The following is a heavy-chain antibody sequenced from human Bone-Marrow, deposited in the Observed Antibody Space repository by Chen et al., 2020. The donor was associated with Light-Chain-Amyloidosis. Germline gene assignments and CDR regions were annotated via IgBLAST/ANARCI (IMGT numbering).Heavy chain of an antibody. J-gene: IGHJ4*02. D-gene: IGHD1-26*01. V-gene: IGHV3-30*18. CDR2: ISYDANRD. CDR1: GFTFSSYG. CDR3: AKARLYSGSYWGIVDY. Sequence: QVQLVESGGGVVQPGRSLRLSCDASGFTFSSYGIFWVRQAPGKGLEGVALISYDANRDFYADSVKGRFTVSRDNSKNTLYLQMNSLRIEDTAVYYCAKARLYSGSYWGIVDYWGQGTLVTVSS.